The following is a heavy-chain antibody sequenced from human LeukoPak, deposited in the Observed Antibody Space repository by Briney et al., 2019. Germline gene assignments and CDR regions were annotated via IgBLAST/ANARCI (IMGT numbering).Heavy chain of an antibody. V-gene: IGHV4-59*01. CDR3: ARGPPSTTVTARWFAP. D-gene: IGHD4-17*01. CDR1: GGSISSYY. J-gene: IGHJ5*02. Sequence: SETLSLTCTVSGGSISSYYWSWIRQPPGKGLEWIGYIYYSGSTNYNPSLKSRVTISVDTSKNQFSLKLSSVTAADTAVYYCARGPPSTTVTARWFAPWGQGTLVTVSS. CDR2: IYYSGST.